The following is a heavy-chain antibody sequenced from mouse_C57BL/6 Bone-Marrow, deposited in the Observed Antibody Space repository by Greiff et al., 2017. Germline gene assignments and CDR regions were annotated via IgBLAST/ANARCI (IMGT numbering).Heavy chain of an antibody. V-gene: IGHV1-64*01. D-gene: IGHD2-2*01. CDR3: ARGGWLRREGDY. CDR2: IHPNSGST. CDR1: GYTFTSYW. J-gene: IGHJ2*01. Sequence: QVQLQQPGAELVKPGASVKLSCKASGYTFTSYWMHWVKQRPGQGLEWIGMIHPNSGSTNYNEKFKSKATLTVDKSSSTAYMQLSSLTSEDSAVYYCARGGWLRREGDYWGQGTTLTVSS.